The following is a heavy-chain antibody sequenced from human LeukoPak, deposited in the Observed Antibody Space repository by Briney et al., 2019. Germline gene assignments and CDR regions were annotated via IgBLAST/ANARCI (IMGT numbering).Heavy chain of an antibody. V-gene: IGHV3-15*01. CDR3: ATDLLDC. Sequence: GGSLKISCAPSGLTLTNAWMSWVRQAPGKGLEWVGRIRRKSDGGTTDYAAPAKGRFTISRDDSKTTVYLQMNSLKTEDTAVYYCATDLLDCWGQGALVTVSS. CDR1: GLTLTNAW. J-gene: IGHJ4*02. CDR2: IRRKSDGGTT.